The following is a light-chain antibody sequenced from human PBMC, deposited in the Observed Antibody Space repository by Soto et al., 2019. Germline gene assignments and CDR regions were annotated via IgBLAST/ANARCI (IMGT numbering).Light chain of an antibody. Sequence: IQLTQSPSSLSASVGDRVTITCRASQGISNHLGWYQHKPGKAPELLIYDASTLHTGVPSRFSGGGTGTEFTLTITSLQPEDFATYYCQQYNGYPWTFGGGTKVDIK. V-gene: IGKV1-9*01. CDR2: DAS. CDR1: QGISNH. CDR3: QQYNGYPWT. J-gene: IGKJ4*01.